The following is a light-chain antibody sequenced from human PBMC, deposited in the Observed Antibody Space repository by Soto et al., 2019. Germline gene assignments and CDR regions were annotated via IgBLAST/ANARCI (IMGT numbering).Light chain of an antibody. CDR1: RSVSGSY. Sequence: EIVLTRSPGTLSLSPGERATLSSRASRSVSGSYLAWYQHKPGQAPRLLIYGASSRATGIPDRFSGSGPGTDFTLTISRLEPEDFAVYYCQQYGSSPHTFGQGTKLEIK. CDR2: GAS. V-gene: IGKV3-20*01. J-gene: IGKJ2*01. CDR3: QQYGSSPHT.